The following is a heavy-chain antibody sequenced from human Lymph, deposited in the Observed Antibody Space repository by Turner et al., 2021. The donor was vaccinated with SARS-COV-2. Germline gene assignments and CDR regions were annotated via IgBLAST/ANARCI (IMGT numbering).Heavy chain of an antibody. J-gene: IGHJ4*02. CDR1: GFTFSPYS. Sequence: EVQLVESGGGLVKPGGSLSLSFPAPGFTFSPYSMNWVRQAPGKGLEWISSISSSSSYIYYADSVKGRFTISRDDAKNSLYLQMNSLRAEDTAVYYCARDIPTTADYFDYWGQGTLVTVSS. D-gene: IGHD4-17*01. V-gene: IGHV3-21*01. CDR2: ISSSSSYI. CDR3: ARDIPTTADYFDY.